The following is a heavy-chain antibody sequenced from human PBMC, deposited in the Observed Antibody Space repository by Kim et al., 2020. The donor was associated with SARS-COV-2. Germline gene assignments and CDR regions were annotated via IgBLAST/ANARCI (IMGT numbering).Heavy chain of an antibody. V-gene: IGHV3-74*01. CDR2: IFTDGTIT. Sequence: GGSLRLSCAASGFTFNRHWMHWVRQTPGKGLMWVSRIFTDGTITTYADSVKGRFTISKDNAKNTVYLQMNSLRVEDTALYYCIRDNDELLEKGPHFEAWGQRTLVTVPT. CDR3: IRDNDELLEKGPHFEA. CDR1: GFTFNRHW. D-gene: IGHD1-1*01. J-gene: IGHJ5*02.